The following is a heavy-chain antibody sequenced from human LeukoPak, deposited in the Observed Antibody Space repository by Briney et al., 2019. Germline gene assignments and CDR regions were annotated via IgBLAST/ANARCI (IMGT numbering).Heavy chain of an antibody. Sequence: ASVKVSCKASGYTFTSFGISWVRQAPGQGLEWMAWISGNNGNTNYAQKFQGRVTMTTDTSTSTAYMELRSLRSDDAAVYYCSRTKKSVAASFNWFDPWGQGTLVTVSS. V-gene: IGHV1-18*01. D-gene: IGHD6-19*01. CDR1: GYTFTSFG. J-gene: IGHJ5*02. CDR2: ISGNNGNT. CDR3: SRTKKSVAASFNWFDP.